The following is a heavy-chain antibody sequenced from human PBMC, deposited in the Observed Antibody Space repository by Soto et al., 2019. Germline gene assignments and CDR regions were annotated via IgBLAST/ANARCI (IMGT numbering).Heavy chain of an antibody. V-gene: IGHV3-7*04. J-gene: IGHJ3*02. CDR1: GFTFSSYW. D-gene: IGHD4-17*01. CDR3: ARSLYGNNQDDAFDI. Sequence: GGSLRLSCAASGFTFSSYWMSWVRQAPGKGLEWVANIKQDGNEKYYVDSVKGRFTISRDNAKNSLYLQLNSPRAEDTAVYFCARSLYGNNQDDAFDIWGQGTMVTVSS. CDR2: IKQDGNEK.